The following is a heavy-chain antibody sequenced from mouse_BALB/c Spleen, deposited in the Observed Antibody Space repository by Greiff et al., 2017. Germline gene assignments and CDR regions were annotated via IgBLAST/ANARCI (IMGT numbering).Heavy chain of an antibody. CDR1: GFSLTSYG. V-gene: IGHV2-5-1*01. D-gene: IGHD2-4*01. CDR2: IWRGGST. CDR3: AAYDYDDGGFDY. Sequence: VQLQESGPSLVQPSQSLSITCTVSGFSLTSYGVHWVRQSPGKGLEWLGVIWRGGSTDYNAAFMSRLSITKDNSKSQVFFKMNSLQADDTAIYYCAAYDYDDGGFDYWGQGTTLTVSS. J-gene: IGHJ2*01.